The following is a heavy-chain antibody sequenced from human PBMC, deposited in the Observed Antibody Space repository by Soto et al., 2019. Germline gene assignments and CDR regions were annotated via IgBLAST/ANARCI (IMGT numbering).Heavy chain of an antibody. Sequence: PSETLSLTCTVSGGSISIYYWSWIRQPPGKGLEWIGYIYYSGSTNYNPSLKSRVTISVDTSKNQFSLKLSSVTAADTAVYYCARRWGAAVDYWGQGTLVTVSS. V-gene: IGHV4-59*08. D-gene: IGHD1-26*01. CDR2: IYYSGST. J-gene: IGHJ4*02. CDR3: ARRWGAAVDY. CDR1: GGSISIYY.